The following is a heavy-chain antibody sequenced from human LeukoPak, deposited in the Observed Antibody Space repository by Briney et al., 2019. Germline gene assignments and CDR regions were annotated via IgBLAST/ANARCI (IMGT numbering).Heavy chain of an antibody. CDR3: ARDRWGYSYGGF. V-gene: IGHV3-23*01. CDR2: ISGSGGST. Sequence: GGSLRLSCAASGFTFSSYAMSWVRQAPGKGLEWVSAISGSGGSTYYADSVKGRFTISRDNSKNTLYLQMNSLRAEDSAVYYCARDRWGYSYGGFWGQGALVTVSS. J-gene: IGHJ4*02. CDR1: GFTFSSYA. D-gene: IGHD5-18*01.